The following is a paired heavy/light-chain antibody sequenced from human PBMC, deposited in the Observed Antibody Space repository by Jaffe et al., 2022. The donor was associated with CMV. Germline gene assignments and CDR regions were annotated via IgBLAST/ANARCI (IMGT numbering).Light chain of an antibody. V-gene: IGLV2-14*03. J-gene: IGLJ2*01. CDR1: SSDVGAYNY. CDR2: DVS. Sequence: QSALTQPASVSGSPGQSITISCTGTSSDVGAYNYVSWYQQHPGKVPKLMIYDVSNRPSGVSNRFSGSKSGNTASLTISGLQAEDEADYYCGSYTSSSTVVFGGGTKLTVL. CDR3: GSYTSSSTVV.
Heavy chain of an antibody. J-gene: IGHJ4*02. D-gene: IGHD2-15*01. V-gene: IGHV2-5*01. CDR2: IYWNDDK. CDR3: AHRHSRLLGRVDY. Sequence: QITLKESGPTLVKPTQTLTLTCTFSGFSLTTSGVSVGWIRQPPGKALEWLAVIYWNDDKRYSPSLKSRLTITKDTSKNQVVLTMSNMDPVDTATYFCAHRHSRLLGRVDYWGQGTLVTVSS. CDR1: GFSLTTSGVS.